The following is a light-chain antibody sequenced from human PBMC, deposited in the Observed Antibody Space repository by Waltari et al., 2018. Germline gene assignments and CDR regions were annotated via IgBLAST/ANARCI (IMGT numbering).Light chain of an antibody. J-gene: IGKJ3*01. CDR1: QSVDSRF. V-gene: IGKV3-20*01. CDR3: LQYESAPLT. Sequence: LVLTQSPATLSLSPGETATLSCRPRQSVDSRFLTWYQQKPGQAPRLLIYGATTRASGIPDRFSGSGSGTDFTLTIARLEPDDFAVYYCLQYESAPLTFGPGTKVDVK. CDR2: GAT.